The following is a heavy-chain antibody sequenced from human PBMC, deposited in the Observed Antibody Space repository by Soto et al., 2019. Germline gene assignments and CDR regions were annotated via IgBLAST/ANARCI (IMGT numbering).Heavy chain of an antibody. J-gene: IGHJ4*02. CDR1: GGSISSEGYY. D-gene: IGHD5-18*01. Sequence: LSLTCTVSGGSISSEGYYWSWFRQLPGKGLEWIGDIYYSGTTYHNPSLRSRLTISGDASKNQFSLKLSSVTAADTALYYCARGRGYSYGPYYFDYWGQGTLVTVS. V-gene: IGHV4-31*03. CDR2: IYYSGTT. CDR3: ARGRGYSYGPYYFDY.